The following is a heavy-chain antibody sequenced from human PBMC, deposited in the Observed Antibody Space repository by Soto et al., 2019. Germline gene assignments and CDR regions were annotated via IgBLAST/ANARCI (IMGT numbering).Heavy chain of an antibody. Sequence: SETLSLTCAVYGGSFSGYYWSWIRQPPGKGLEWIGEINHSGSTNYNPSLKSRVTISVDTSKNQFSLKLSSVTAADTAVYYCARGPIQGFDYWGQGTPVTVSS. CDR3: ARGPIQGFDY. CDR1: GGSFSGYY. V-gene: IGHV4-34*01. CDR2: INHSGST. J-gene: IGHJ4*02.